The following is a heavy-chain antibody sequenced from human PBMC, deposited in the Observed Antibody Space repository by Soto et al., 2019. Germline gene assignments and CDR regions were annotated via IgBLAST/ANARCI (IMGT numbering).Heavy chain of an antibody. CDR1: GFTFSSYG. J-gene: IGHJ5*02. CDR3: ARDFGVGATSTEFDP. D-gene: IGHD1-26*01. Sequence: GGSLRLSCAASGFTFSSYGMHWVRQAPGKGLEWVAVIWYDGSNKYYADSVKGRFTISRDNSKNTLYLQMNSLRAEDTAVYYCARDFGVGATSTEFDPWGQGTLVTVSS. CDR2: IWYDGSNK. V-gene: IGHV3-33*01.